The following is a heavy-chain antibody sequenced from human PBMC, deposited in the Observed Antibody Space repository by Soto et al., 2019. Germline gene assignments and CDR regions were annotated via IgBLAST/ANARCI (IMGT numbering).Heavy chain of an antibody. CDR3: ARATSSPTCSSTSCYFPRGYGMDV. CDR2: INPSGGST. J-gene: IGHJ6*02. CDR1: GYTFTSYY. V-gene: IGHV1-46*01. Sequence: GASVKVSCKASGYTFTSYYMHWVRQAPGQGLEWMGIINPSGGSTSYAQKLQGRVTMTRDTSTSTVYMELSSLRSEDTAVYYCARATSSPTCSSTSCYFPRGYGMDVWGQGTTVTVSS. D-gene: IGHD2-2*01.